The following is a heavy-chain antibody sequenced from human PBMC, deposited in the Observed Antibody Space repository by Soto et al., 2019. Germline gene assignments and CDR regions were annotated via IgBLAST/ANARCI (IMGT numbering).Heavy chain of an antibody. J-gene: IGHJ6*02. CDR2: IYSGGST. Sequence: GGSLRLSCAASGFTVSSNYMSWVRQAPGKGLAWVSVIYSGGSTYYADSVKGRFTISRDNSKNTLYLQMSSLRAEDTAVYYCASSGSYYYGMDVWGQGTTVTVSS. CDR1: GFTVSSNY. V-gene: IGHV3-53*01. D-gene: IGHD1-26*01. CDR3: ASSGSYYYGMDV.